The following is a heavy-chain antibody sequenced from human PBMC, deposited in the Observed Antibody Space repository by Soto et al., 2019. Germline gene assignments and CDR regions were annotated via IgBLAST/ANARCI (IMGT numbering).Heavy chain of an antibody. V-gene: IGHV3-30-3*01. CDR2: ISYDGSNK. CDR3: ARGGSYSSSWYGVVDY. J-gene: IGHJ4*02. Sequence: QVQVVESGGGVVQPGRSLRLSCAASGFTFSSYAMHWVRQAPGKGLEWVAVISYDGSNKYYADSVKGRFTISRDNSKNTLYLQMNSLRAEDTAVYYCARGGSYSSSWYGVVDYWGQGTLVTVSS. CDR1: GFTFSSYA. D-gene: IGHD6-13*01.